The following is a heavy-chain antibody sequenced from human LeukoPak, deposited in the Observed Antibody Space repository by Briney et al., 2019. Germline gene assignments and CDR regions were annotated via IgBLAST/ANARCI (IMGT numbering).Heavy chain of an antibody. CDR3: ARIVGLAYNWFDP. J-gene: IGHJ5*02. CDR1: GGSISRGGYS. Sequence: SETLSLTCAVSGGSISRGGYSWNWIRQPPGTGLEWIGYIYHSGSTYYNPSLKSRVTISVDTFKNQFSLKLSTVTAADTAVYYCARIVGLAYNWFDPWGQGTLVTVSS. D-gene: IGHD3-22*01. V-gene: IGHV4-30-2*01. CDR2: IYHSGST.